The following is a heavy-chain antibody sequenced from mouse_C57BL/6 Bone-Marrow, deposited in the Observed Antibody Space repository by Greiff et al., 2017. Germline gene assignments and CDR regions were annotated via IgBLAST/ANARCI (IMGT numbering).Heavy chain of an antibody. J-gene: IGHJ3*01. CDR3: ARQGYVAY. CDR2: ISGGGGNT. Sequence: DVHLVESGGGLVKPGGSLKLSCAASGFTFSSYTMSWVRQTPEKRLEWVATISGGGGNTYYPDSVKGRFTISRDNAKNTLYLQMSSLRSEDTALYYCARQGYVAYWGQGTLVTVSA. V-gene: IGHV5-9*01. CDR1: GFTFSSYT. D-gene: IGHD3-1*01.